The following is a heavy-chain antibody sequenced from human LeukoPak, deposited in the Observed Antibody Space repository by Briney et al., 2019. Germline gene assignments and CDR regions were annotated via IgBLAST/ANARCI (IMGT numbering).Heavy chain of an antibody. D-gene: IGHD4-17*01. CDR2: IWYDGSNK. CDR3: ARSAGNYGDYEVDY. CDR1: GFTFSSYG. Sequence: PGGSLRLSCAASGFTFSSYGMHWVRQAPGKGLEWVAVIWYDGSNKYYADSVKGRFTISRDNSKNTLYLQMNSLRAEDTAVYYCARSAGNYGDYEVDYWGQGTLVTVSS. J-gene: IGHJ4*02. V-gene: IGHV3-33*01.